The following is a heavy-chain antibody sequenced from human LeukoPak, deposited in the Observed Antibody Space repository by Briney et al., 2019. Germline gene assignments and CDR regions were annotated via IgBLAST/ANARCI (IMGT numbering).Heavy chain of an antibody. V-gene: IGHV3-74*01. D-gene: IGHD1-26*01. J-gene: IGHJ4*02. Sequence: GGSLRLSCAASGFTFSDYWIHWVRQAPGKGLVWVALIYSDGGTTNYADSVKGRFTISRDNAKNTVYLQMNSLRVEDTGVYYCTRDVYSIAEWGQGTLVTVSS. CDR3: TRDVYSIAE. CDR2: IYSDGGTT. CDR1: GFTFSDYW.